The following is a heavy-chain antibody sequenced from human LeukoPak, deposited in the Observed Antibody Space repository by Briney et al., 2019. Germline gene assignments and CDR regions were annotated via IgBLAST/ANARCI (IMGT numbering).Heavy chain of an antibody. Sequence: ASVKVSCKASGYTFTGYYMHWVRQAPGQGLEWMGWINPNSGGTNYAQKFQGWVIMTRDTSISTAYMELSRLRSDDTAVYYCARGGIAAALNWFDPWGQGTLVTVSS. CDR3: ARGGIAAALNWFDP. CDR1: GYTFTGYY. J-gene: IGHJ5*02. D-gene: IGHD6-13*01. V-gene: IGHV1-2*04. CDR2: INPNSGGT.